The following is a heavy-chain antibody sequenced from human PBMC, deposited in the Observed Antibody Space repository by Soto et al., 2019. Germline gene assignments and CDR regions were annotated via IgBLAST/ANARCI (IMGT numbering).Heavy chain of an antibody. CDR2: FDPEDGET. J-gene: IGHJ6*04. Sequence: ASVKVSCKVSGSTLTELSMHWVRQAPGKGLEWMGGFDPEDGETIYAQKFQGRVTMTEDTSTDTAYMELSSLRSEDTGVYYCATDLGPEVTTYYYCGMDVWDKGTMVTVAS. CDR3: ATDLGPEVTTYYYCGMDV. D-gene: IGHD4-17*01. V-gene: IGHV1-24*01. CDR1: GSTLTELS.